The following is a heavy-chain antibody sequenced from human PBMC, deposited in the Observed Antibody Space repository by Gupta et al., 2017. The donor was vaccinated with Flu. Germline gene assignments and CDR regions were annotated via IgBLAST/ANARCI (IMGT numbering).Heavy chain of an antibody. CDR3: ARTEGLCSGGSCANWFDP. CDR1: LTGYY. J-gene: IGHJ5*02. Sequence: LTGYYIHWVRQAPGQGLEWMGWINPNSGGTKYAQKFQGRVTMTRDTSISTVYMELSRLSSDDTAVYYCARTEGLCSGGSCANWFDPWGQGTLVTVSS. CDR2: INPNSGGT. V-gene: IGHV1-2*02. D-gene: IGHD2-15*01.